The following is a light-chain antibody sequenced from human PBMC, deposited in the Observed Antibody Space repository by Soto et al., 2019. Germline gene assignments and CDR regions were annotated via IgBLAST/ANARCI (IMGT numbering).Light chain of an antibody. V-gene: IGKV3-20*01. CDR1: QTGDSQY. CDR3: QQYYNWPRT. CDR2: GAS. J-gene: IGKJ1*01. Sequence: DMIWTQSPYTLYLSPGERATLSCRASQTGDSQYLAWYQQRPGQAPRLLVYGASNRAAGVPDRLSGGGSGTDFTLTISRLEPEDFAVYFCQQYYNWPRTFGQGTKVDIK.